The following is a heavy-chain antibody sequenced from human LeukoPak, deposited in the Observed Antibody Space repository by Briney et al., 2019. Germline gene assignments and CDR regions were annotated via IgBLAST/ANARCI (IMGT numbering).Heavy chain of an antibody. J-gene: IGHJ5*02. CDR1: GGSISSYY. CDR2: IYTTGNT. D-gene: IGHD3-22*01. V-gene: IGHV4-4*07. CDR3: ARGKYYYDSNSSYRYFDP. Sequence: PSETLSLTCIVSGGSISSYYWSWIRQPAGKGLEWIGRIYTTGNTNYNPSLKSRVTMSIDTSKKQFSLKLSSVTAADTAVYYCARGKYYYDSNSSYRYFDPWGQGTLVAVSS.